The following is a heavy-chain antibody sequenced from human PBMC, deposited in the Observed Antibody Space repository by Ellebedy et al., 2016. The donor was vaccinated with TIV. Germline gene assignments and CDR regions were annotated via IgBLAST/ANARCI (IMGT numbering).Heavy chain of an antibody. V-gene: IGHV3-33*01. J-gene: IGHJ3*02. D-gene: IGHD6-19*01. Sequence: GESLKISCAASGFTFSSYGMHWVRQAPGKGLEWVAVIWYDGSNKYYADSVKGRFTISRDNSKNTLYLQMNSLRAEDTAVYYCARDGYSSGWYERNDAFDIWGQGTMVTVSS. CDR2: IWYDGSNK. CDR3: ARDGYSSGWYERNDAFDI. CDR1: GFTFSSYG.